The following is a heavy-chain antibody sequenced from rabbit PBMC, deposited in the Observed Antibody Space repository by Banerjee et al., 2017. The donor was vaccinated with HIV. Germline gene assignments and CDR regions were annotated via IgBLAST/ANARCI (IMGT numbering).Heavy chain of an antibody. Sequence: QEQLVESGGGLVQPGGTLTLTCTASGIDFSSYYYMCWVRQAPGKGLEWIGCIGSGSSGYTWYANWAKGRFTISKTSSTTVTLQMTSMTGADTDTYFCARWVSGSNYWDLWGPGPSSPS. V-gene: IGHV1S45*01. D-gene: IGHD8-1*01. CDR2: IGSGSSGYT. J-gene: IGHJ4*01. CDR3: ARWVSGSNYWDL. CDR1: GIDFSSYYY.